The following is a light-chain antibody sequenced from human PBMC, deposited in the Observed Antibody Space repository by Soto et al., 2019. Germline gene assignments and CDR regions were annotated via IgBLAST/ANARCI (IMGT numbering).Light chain of an antibody. J-gene: IGLJ2*01. CDR3: QSYGV. CDR1: SGRIASNY. V-gene: IGLV6-57*04. Sequence: NFMLTQPHSVSESPGKTGNNSRTRTSGRIASNYVQLDQQRPDSAPATLIYGDTLRPSGVPDRFSGSIDSSSNSASLTISGLQIEDEADYYCQSYGVFGGRTKLTVL. CDR2: GDT.